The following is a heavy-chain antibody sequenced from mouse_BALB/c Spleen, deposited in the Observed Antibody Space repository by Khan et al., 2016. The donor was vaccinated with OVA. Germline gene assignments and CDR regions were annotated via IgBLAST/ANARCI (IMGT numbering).Heavy chain of an antibody. Sequence: EVQLVESGGDLVKPGGSLKLSCAASGFTFSTYGMSWVRQTPDKRLEWVATVSIGGSYTYYPDSVKGQFTISRDNAKNTLYLQMSGLKSEDTAMFYCTRLAYYYDSEGFAYWGQGTLVTVSA. J-gene: IGHJ3*01. CDR2: VSIGGSYT. D-gene: IGHD1-1*01. CDR3: TRLAYYYDSEGFAY. CDR1: GFTFSTYG. V-gene: IGHV5-6*01.